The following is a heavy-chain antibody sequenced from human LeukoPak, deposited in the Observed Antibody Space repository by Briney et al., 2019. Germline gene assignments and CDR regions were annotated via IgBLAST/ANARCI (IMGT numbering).Heavy chain of an antibody. J-gene: IGHJ4*02. CDR3: ARVNYDILTGHPVTFDY. CDR1: GFTFNGYN. Sequence: GGSLRLSCATSGFTFNGYNMNWVRQAPGKGLEWISYITSTSSSTSYADSVKGRFSISRDNAKNSLNLQMNSLRAEDTAVYYCARVNYDILTGHPVTFDYWGQGTLVTVSS. CDR2: ITSTSSST. V-gene: IGHV3-48*01. D-gene: IGHD3-9*01.